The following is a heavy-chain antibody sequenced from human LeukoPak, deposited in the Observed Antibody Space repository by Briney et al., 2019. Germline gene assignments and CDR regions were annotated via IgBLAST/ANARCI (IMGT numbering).Heavy chain of an antibody. J-gene: IGHJ5*02. V-gene: IGHV3-23*01. D-gene: IGHD2-2*01. CDR1: GFTFSSYA. CDR2: ISGSGGST. Sequence: GGSLRLSCAASGFTFSSYAMSWVRQAPGKGLDWVSAISGSGGSTYYADSVKGRFTISRDNSKNTLYLQMNSLRAEDTAVYYCAKGSSTSLRPPQDWFDPWGQGTLVTVSS. CDR3: AKGSSTSLRPPQDWFDP.